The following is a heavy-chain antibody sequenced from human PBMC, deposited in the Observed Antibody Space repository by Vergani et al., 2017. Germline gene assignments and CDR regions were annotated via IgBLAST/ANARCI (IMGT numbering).Heavy chain of an antibody. D-gene: IGHD2-15*01. CDR1: GESISSGCHY. J-gene: IGHJ4*02. V-gene: IGHV4-61*02. CDR3: ARSRPYCTSGSCPAI. Sequence: QVKLQESGPGLLKPSQTLSLTCTVSGESISSGCHYWSWIRQPAGKGPEWIGHIHTGGSTDLNPSFKSRVSISVDTSKSQFSLKLNSVTVADTAVYYCARSRPYCTSGSCPAIWGEGTLVTVSS. CDR2: IHTGGST.